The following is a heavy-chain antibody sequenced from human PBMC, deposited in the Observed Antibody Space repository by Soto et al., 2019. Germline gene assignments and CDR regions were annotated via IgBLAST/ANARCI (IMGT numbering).Heavy chain of an antibody. CDR1: GFTLRSYA. Sequence: GGSLRLSCAVYGFTLRSYAMNWVRQAPGKGLEWVSGISGSNEEYADSVKGRFTISRDNSKNTLYLQMNSLRAEDTAVYYCAKSVGFWSASTLYYFDFWGQGTLVTVSS. V-gene: IGHV3-23*01. D-gene: IGHD3-3*01. CDR2: ISGSNE. CDR3: AKSVGFWSASTLYYFDF. J-gene: IGHJ4*02.